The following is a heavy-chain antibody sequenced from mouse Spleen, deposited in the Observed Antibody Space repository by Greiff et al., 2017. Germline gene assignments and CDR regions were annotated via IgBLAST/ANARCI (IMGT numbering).Heavy chain of an antibody. V-gene: IGHV1-18*01. CDR3: ARLGYGDPFYAMDY. J-gene: IGHJ4*01. CDR1: GYTFTDYN. Sequence: EVQLQQSGPELVKPGASVKIPCKASGYTFTDYNMDWVKQSHGKSLEWIGDINPNNGGTIYNQKFKGKATLTVDKSSSTAYMELRSLTSEDTAVYYCARLGYGDPFYAMDYWGQGTSVTVSS. CDR2: INPNNGGT. D-gene: IGHD2-13*01.